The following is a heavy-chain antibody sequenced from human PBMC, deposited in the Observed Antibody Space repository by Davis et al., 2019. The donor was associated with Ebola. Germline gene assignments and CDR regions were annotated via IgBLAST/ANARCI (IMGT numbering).Heavy chain of an antibody. Sequence: GESLKISCVASGFPFDDSAMHWVRQVPGKGLEWVAAISGSGSSTYYADSVKGRFTISRDNSKNTMYLQINNLRVDDRAIYYCATQVPDPYYGGASSVYFDNWGQGTLVTVSS. D-gene: IGHD4-23*01. CDR1: GFPFDDSA. J-gene: IGHJ4*02. V-gene: IGHV3-23*01. CDR3: ATQVPDPYYGGASSVYFDN. CDR2: ISGSGSST.